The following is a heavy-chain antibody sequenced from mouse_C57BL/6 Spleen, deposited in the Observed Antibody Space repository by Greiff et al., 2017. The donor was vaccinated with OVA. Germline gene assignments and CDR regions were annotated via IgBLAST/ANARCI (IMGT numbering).Heavy chain of an antibody. V-gene: IGHV1-62-2*01. CDR3: ARHEDLITTVDWYFDV. CDR1: GYPFTAYP. D-gene: IGHD1-1*01. Sequence: QVQLKESGAELVKPGASVKLSCKASGYPFTAYPIHWVKQRSGQGLEWIGWFYPGRGSIKYNEKFKDKATLTADKSSSTVYRELSRVTSEDSAVYFCARHEDLITTVDWYFDVWGTGTTVTVSS. CDR2: FYPGRGSI. J-gene: IGHJ1*03.